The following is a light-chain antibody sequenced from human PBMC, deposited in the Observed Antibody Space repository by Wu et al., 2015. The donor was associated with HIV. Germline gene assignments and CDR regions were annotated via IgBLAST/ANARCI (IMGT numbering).Light chain of an antibody. Sequence: EIVLTQSPGTLSLSPGERATLSCRASQSVSSTYLAWYQQKPGQAHRLLIYGASTRATGIPDRFSGSGSGTDFTLTISRLELEDFAVYYCQQYGSSPLTFGGGTKVEIK. V-gene: IGKV3-20*01. CDR2: GAS. CDR3: QQYGSSPLT. J-gene: IGKJ4*01. CDR1: QSVSSTY.